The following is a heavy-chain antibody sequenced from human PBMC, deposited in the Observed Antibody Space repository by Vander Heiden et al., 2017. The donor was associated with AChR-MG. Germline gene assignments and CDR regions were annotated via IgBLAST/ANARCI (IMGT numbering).Heavy chain of an antibody. D-gene: IGHD6-13*01. Sequence: EVQLVESGGGLVQPGGSLRLSCAPPGFPLSNYWMRWVRQAPGRGLVWVSRIKSTATYADSVMGRFTISRDNAKNTLYLQMNSLRAEDTAVYYCASSDHYSSAFDYWGQGTLVTVSS. CDR3: ASSDHYSSAFDY. CDR2: IKSTA. J-gene: IGHJ4*02. CDR1: GFPLSNYW. V-gene: IGHV3-74*01.